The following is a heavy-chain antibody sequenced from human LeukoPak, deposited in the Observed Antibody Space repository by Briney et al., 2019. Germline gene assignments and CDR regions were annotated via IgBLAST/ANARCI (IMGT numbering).Heavy chain of an antibody. CDR1: GFTFSDYY. V-gene: IGHV3-11*06. D-gene: IGHD2-2*01. Sequence: GGSLRLSCAASGFTFSDYYMSWIRQAPGKGLEWVSSISSSSGYIYYADSVKGRFTISRDNAKKSLYLQMSSLRAEDTAVYYCARVHCSSTSCYPYYMDVWGKGTTVTVSS. CDR3: ARVHCSSTSCYPYYMDV. J-gene: IGHJ6*03. CDR2: ISSSSGYI.